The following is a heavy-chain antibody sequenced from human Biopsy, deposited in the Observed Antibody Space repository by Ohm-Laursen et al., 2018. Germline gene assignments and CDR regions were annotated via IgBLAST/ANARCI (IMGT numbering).Heavy chain of an antibody. Sequence: SLRLSCAASGFTFSSYAMNWVRQAPGKGLEWVSGITGSGGSTYYTDSVKGRFIISRDNSKNTLYLQMNSLRAEDTAVYYCAKSPSIAMVTNWFDSWGQGTLVTVSS. D-gene: IGHD3-10*01. CDR2: ITGSGGST. V-gene: IGHV3-23*01. CDR1: GFTFSSYA. J-gene: IGHJ5*01. CDR3: AKSPSIAMVTNWFDS.